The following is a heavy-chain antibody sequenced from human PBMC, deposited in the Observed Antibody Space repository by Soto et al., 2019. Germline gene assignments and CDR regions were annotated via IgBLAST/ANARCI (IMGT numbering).Heavy chain of an antibody. Sequence: SETLSLTCTVSGGSISSNYWTWIRKPPGKGLEWIGYVYNSGSTNYNPSLKSRVTISEDTSKSQFSLKVNSMTAADTAVYYCARYRREAVAGYTLDNWGQGILVTVSS. CDR1: GGSISSNY. V-gene: IGHV4-59*12. D-gene: IGHD6-13*01. J-gene: IGHJ4*02. CDR2: VYNSGST. CDR3: ARYRREAVAGYTLDN.